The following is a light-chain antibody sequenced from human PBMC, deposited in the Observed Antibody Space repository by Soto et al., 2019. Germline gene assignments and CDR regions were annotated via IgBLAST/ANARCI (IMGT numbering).Light chain of an antibody. CDR1: SSDVGGYNY. V-gene: IGLV2-14*01. Sequence: QSALTQPASVSGSPGQSITISCTGTSSDVGGYNYVSWYQQHPGKAPKLMIYDVSNRPSGVSNRFSGSKSGNTASLTISGLQAEHEADYYCSSYTRSSLYVFGTGTKLTVL. J-gene: IGLJ1*01. CDR2: DVS. CDR3: SSYTRSSLYV.